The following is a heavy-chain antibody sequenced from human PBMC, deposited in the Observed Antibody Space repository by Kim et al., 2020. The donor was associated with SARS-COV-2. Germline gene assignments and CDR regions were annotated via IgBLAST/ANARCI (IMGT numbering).Heavy chain of an antibody. CDR2: IYYSGST. Sequence: SETLSLTCTVSGGSVSSGSYYWSWIRQPPGKGLEWIGYIYYSGSTNYNPSLKSRVTISVDTSKNQFSLKLSSVTAADTAVYYCARDWWAVGPWFDPWGQGTLVTVSS. CDR1: GGSVSSGSYY. J-gene: IGHJ5*02. CDR3: ARDWWAVGPWFDP. V-gene: IGHV4-61*01. D-gene: IGHD2-15*01.